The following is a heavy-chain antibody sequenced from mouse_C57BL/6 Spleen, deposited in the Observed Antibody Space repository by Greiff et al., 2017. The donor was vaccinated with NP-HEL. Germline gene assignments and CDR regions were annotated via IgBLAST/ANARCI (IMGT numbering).Heavy chain of an antibody. CDR2: ISSGSSTI. CDR1: GFTFSDYG. D-gene: IGHD2-1*01. Sequence: EVMLVESGGGLVKPGGSLKLSCAASGFTFSDYGMHWVRQAPEKGLEWVAYISSGSSTIYYADTFKGRFTLSRDNAKNTCFLQMTSLRTEETAMYYGARGYYGSPWFAYWGQGTLVTVSA. V-gene: IGHV5-17*01. CDR3: ARGYYGSPWFAY. J-gene: IGHJ3*01.